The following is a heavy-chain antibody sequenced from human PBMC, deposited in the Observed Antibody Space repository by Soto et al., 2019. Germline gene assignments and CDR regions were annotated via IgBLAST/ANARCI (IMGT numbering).Heavy chain of an antibody. J-gene: IGHJ4*02. CDR3: ARGIAVAGTTIFDY. CDR1: GYTFTSYG. Sequence: ASVKVSCKASGYTFTSYGISWVRQAPGQGLEWMGWISAYNGNTNYAQKLQGRVTMTTDTFTSTAYMELRSLRSVDAAVYYCARGIAVAGTTIFDYWGQGTLVTVSS. D-gene: IGHD6-19*01. CDR2: ISAYNGNT. V-gene: IGHV1-18*01.